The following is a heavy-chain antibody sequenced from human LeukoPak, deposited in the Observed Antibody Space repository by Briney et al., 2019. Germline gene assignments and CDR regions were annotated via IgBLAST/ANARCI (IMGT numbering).Heavy chain of an antibody. CDR1: GYSISSGYY. CDR2: IYHSGST. V-gene: IGHV4-38-2*02. Sequence: PSETLSLTCTVSGYSISSGYYWGWIRQPPGKGLEWIGSIYHSGSTYYNPSLKSRVTISVDTSKNQFSLKLSSVTAADTAVYYCARPNTDDYVWGSYPFFDYWGQGTLVTVSS. D-gene: IGHD3-16*02. J-gene: IGHJ4*02. CDR3: ARPNTDDYVWGSYPFFDY.